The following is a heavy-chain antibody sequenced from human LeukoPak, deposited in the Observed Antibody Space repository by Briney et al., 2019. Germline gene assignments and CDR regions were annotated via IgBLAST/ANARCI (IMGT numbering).Heavy chain of an antibody. V-gene: IGHV1-2*02. D-gene: IGHD4-17*01. CDR3: ARDEIDYGDLWRV. Sequence: ASLKDSCKDSVYTFTVYYIHWVPQAPGQRVERVGWIKSNSGVTNYAQTFQGRVAMSTDTSISTAYMELSRLRSDDTAVYYCARDEIDYGDLWRVWGQGTTVTVSS. CDR2: IKSNSGVT. J-gene: IGHJ6*02. CDR1: VYTFTVYY.